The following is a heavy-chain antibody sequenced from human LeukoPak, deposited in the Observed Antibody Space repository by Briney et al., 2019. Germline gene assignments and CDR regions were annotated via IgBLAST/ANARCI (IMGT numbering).Heavy chain of an antibody. CDR3: GRHSYRGWLQFFDY. J-gene: IGHJ4*02. CDR2: IYYSGTT. CDR1: GGSISSYY. Sequence: PSETLSLTCTVSGGSISSYYWSWIRQPPGKGLEWIGSIYYSGTTYYNPSLKSRVTISADTSKNQFSLKLSSVTAADTAVYYCGRHSYRGWLQFFDYWGQGTRVTVSS. D-gene: IGHD5-24*01. V-gene: IGHV4-59*05.